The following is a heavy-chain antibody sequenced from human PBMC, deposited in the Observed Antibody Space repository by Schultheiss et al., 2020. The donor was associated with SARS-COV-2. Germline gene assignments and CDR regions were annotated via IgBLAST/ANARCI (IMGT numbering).Heavy chain of an antibody. CDR2: ISSSGSTI. V-gene: IGHV3-11*01. Sequence: GESLKISCAASGFTVSSNYMSWVRQAPGKGLEWVSYISSSGSTIYYADSVKGRFTISRDNAKNSLYLQMNSLRAEDTALYYCAKGEDGRTSGTFDYWGQGTLVTVSS. D-gene: IGHD1-1*01. J-gene: IGHJ4*02. CDR1: GFTVSSNY. CDR3: AKGEDGRTSGTFDY.